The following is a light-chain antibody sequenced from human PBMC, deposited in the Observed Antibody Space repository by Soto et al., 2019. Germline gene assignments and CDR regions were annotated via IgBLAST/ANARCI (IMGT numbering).Light chain of an antibody. CDR2: DAS. J-gene: IGKJ2*01. V-gene: IGKV1-33*01. CDR3: QQYANFPPYT. Sequence: DIQMTQSPSSLSASVGDGVTITCQASQDISNYLNWYQQKPGKAPKLLIYDASDLEAGDPSRFSGSGSGTDFTFTISSLQPEDVATYYCQQYANFPPYTFGQGTKVEI. CDR1: QDISNY.